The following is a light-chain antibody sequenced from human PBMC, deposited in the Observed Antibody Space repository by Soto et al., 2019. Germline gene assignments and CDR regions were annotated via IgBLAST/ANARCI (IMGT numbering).Light chain of an antibody. V-gene: IGLV2-14*03. Sequence: QSVLTQPASVSGSPGQSTTMSCTGTSSDIGAYDHVSWYQQHPGEVPKLIIYDVTVRPSGVSSRFSGSKSGYTASLTISGLQAEDEAEYYCSSHASGSTLIFGGGTKVTVL. CDR2: DVT. J-gene: IGLJ2*01. CDR1: SSDIGAYDH. CDR3: SSHASGSTLI.